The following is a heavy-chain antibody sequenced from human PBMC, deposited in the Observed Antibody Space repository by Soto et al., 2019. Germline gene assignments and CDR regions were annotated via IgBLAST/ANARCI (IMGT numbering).Heavy chain of an antibody. CDR3: AKDEYYYSRSGYYIFDT. CDR1: GFPFSSYC. Sequence: GGSMRLSCEVSGFPFSSYCMHWVRQAPGKGLEWVAAISRDGTNKNYGDSVKGRFTISRDNSKKTLYLQMNSLRPEDTALYYCAKDEYYYSRSGYYIFDTWGQGTLVTVSS. J-gene: IGHJ1*01. V-gene: IGHV3-30*18. CDR2: ISRDGTNK. D-gene: IGHD3-22*01.